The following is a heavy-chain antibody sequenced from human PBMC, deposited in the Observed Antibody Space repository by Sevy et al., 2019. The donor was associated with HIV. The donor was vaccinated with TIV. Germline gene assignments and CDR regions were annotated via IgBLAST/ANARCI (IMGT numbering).Heavy chain of an antibody. CDR1: GGSVSSGSYY. Sequence: SETLSLTCTVSGGSVSSGSYYWSWIRQPPGQGLEWIGYIYYSGSTNYNPSLKSRVTISVDTSKNQFSLKLSSVTAADTAVYYCARYCSSTSCFFRRGWFDPWGQGTLVTVSS. J-gene: IGHJ5*02. CDR3: ARYCSSTSCFFRRGWFDP. CDR2: IYYSGST. V-gene: IGHV4-61*01. D-gene: IGHD2-2*01.